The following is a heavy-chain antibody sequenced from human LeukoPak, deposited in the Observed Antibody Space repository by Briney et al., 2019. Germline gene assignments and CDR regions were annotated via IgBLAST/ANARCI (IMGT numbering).Heavy chain of an antibody. CDR1: GFTFSTYA. V-gene: IGHV3-23*01. Sequence: PGGSLRLSCAASGFTFSTYAMSWVRQAPGKGLEWVSGVSGSGGGTFYADFVKGRFTISRGNSKNTLYLQMNSLRAEDTAVYYCAKSGSGYAIGLDYWGQGTLVTVSS. D-gene: IGHD5-12*01. J-gene: IGHJ4*02. CDR3: AKSGSGYAIGLDY. CDR2: VSGSGGGT.